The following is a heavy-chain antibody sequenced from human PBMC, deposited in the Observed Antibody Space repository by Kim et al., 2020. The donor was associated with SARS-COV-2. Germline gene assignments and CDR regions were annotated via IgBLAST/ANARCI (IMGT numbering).Heavy chain of an antibody. CDR2: FVPMIGTT. V-gene: IGHV1-69*13. J-gene: IGHJ3*01. D-gene: IGHD6-13*01. CDR1: GGSFYI. Sequence: SVKVSCKASGGSFYIMNWVRQAPGQGLEWMGVFVPMIGTTHYAQKVHDRITLTADESTDTAYMELRSLRFDDTAVYYCVRDEGGIHDVWGQGTAVVVSS. CDR3: VRDEGGIHDV.